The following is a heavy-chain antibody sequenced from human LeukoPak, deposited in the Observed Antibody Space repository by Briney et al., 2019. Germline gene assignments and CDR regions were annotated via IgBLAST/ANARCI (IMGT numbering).Heavy chain of an antibody. Sequence: SETLSLTCAVYGGSFSGYYWSWIRQPPGKGLEWIGEINHSGSTNYNPSLKSRVTISVDTSKNQFSLKLSSVTAADTAVYYCARGRSIIAAAGTGVDYWGQGTLVTVSS. V-gene: IGHV4-34*01. CDR3: ARGRSIIAAAGTGVDY. D-gene: IGHD6-13*01. CDR1: GGSFSGYY. CDR2: INHSGST. J-gene: IGHJ4*02.